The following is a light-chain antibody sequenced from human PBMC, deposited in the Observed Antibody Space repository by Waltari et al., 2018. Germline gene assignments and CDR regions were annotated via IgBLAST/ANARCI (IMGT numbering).Light chain of an antibody. CDR1: QGISNY. V-gene: IGKV1-9*01. CDR3: QQLNSYPLT. J-gene: IGKJ4*01. CDR2: SAS. Sequence: DIQLTQSPSFLSASVRDRVTITCRASQGISNYVAWYQQRPGKAPKLLIYSASTLQSGVPSRFSGSGYGTEFSLTISSLQPEDFATYYCQQLNSYPLTFGGGTKVEIK.